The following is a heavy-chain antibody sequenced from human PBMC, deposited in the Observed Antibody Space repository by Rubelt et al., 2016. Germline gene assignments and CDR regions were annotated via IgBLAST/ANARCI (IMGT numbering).Heavy chain of an antibody. CDR2: IRSKANSYAT. D-gene: IGHD6-19*01. CDR1: TFSGSA. Sequence: TFSGSAMHWVRQASGKGLEWVGRIRSKANSYATAYAASVKGRFTISRDDSKNTAYLQMNSLKTEDTAVYYCAKDLRSSGWYSHFDYWGQGTLVTVSS. V-gene: IGHV3-73*01. CDR3: AKDLRSSGWYSHFDY. J-gene: IGHJ4*02.